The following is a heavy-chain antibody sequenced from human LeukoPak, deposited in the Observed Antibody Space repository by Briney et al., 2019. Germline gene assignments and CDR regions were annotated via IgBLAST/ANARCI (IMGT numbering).Heavy chain of an antibody. CDR3: AKAEGSGNQPFDY. CDR2: ISGGGGTT. D-gene: IGHD3-10*01. Sequence: PGGSLRLSCAASGFTFSSYSMSWVRQAPGKGLQWVSFISGGGGTTYYADSVKGRFTVSRDNSKNTLYLQMSSLRAEDTAVYYCAKAEGSGNQPFDYWGQGTLVTASS. CDR1: GFTFSSYS. J-gene: IGHJ4*02. V-gene: IGHV3-23*01.